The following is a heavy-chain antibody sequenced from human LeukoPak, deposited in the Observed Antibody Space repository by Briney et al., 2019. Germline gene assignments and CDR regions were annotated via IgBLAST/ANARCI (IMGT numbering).Heavy chain of an antibody. CDR2: IYYSGSI. J-gene: IGHJ4*02. V-gene: IGHV4-39*02. CDR3: ARENPTAIAADY. D-gene: IGHD2-21*02. Sequence: SETLSLTCTVSGGSISSSTYYWGWIRQPPGKGLEWIGSIYYSGSIYYNPSLKSRVTMSVDTSKNQFSLKLSSVTAADTAIYYCARENPTAIAADYWGQGTLVTVSS. CDR1: GGSISSSTYY.